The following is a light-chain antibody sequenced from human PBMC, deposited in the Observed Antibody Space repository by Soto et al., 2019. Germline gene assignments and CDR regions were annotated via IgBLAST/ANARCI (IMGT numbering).Light chain of an antibody. J-gene: IGLJ1*01. CDR3: SSYTSSNTYV. Sequence: QSALTQPPSVSGSPGQSVTISCTGTSSDVITYNSVSWYQQYPGTVPKLIIYEVSNRPSGVPDRFSGSKSGNTASLTISGLQAEDEADYYCSSYTSSNTYVLGTGTKLTVL. CDR1: SSDVITYNS. CDR2: EVS. V-gene: IGLV2-18*02.